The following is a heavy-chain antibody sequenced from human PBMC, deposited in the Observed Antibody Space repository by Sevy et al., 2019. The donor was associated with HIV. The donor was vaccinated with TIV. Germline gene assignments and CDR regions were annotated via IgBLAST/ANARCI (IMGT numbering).Heavy chain of an antibody. V-gene: IGHV3-30*04. CDR1: GFTFSSYA. Sequence: GGSLRLSCAAFGFTFSSYAMHWVRQAPGKGLEWVAVISYDGSNKYYADSVKGRFTISRDNSKNTLYLEMNSLRTEDTAVYYCARDQGAVVIVAATLFEYWGQGTLVTVSS. D-gene: IGHD2-15*01. J-gene: IGHJ4*02. CDR3: ARDQGAVVIVAATLFEY. CDR2: ISYDGSNK.